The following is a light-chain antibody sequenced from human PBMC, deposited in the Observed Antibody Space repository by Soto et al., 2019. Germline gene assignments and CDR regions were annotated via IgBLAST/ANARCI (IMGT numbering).Light chain of an antibody. Sequence: DIQMTQSPFTLSASLGDRVTITFRASQSISSWLAWYQQKPGKAPKLLIYKASTLESGVPSNFSGSGSGTEFTLTISSLQPDDSATYYCQHYNSYSEAFGQGTKVDIK. J-gene: IGKJ1*01. CDR3: QHYNSYSEA. CDR1: QSISSW. V-gene: IGKV1-5*03. CDR2: KAS.